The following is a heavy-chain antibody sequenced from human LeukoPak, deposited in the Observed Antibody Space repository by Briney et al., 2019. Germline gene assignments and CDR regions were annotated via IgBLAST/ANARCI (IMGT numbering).Heavy chain of an antibody. CDR2: ISAYNGNT. Sequence: ASVKVSCKASGYTFTSYGISWVRQAPGLGLEWMGWISAYNGNTNYAQKLQGRVTMTTDTSTSTAYMELRSLRSDDTAVYYCARDSGSYSHPKGDYFDYWGQGTLVTVSS. D-gene: IGHD1-26*01. CDR3: ARDSGSYSHPKGDYFDY. J-gene: IGHJ4*02. CDR1: GYTFTSYG. V-gene: IGHV1-18*01.